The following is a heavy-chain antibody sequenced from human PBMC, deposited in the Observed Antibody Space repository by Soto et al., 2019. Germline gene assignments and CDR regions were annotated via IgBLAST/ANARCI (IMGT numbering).Heavy chain of an antibody. Sequence: GGSLRLSCAASGFTFSSYGMHWVRQAPGKGLEWVAVIWYDGSNKYYADSVKGRFTISRDNSKNTLYLQMNSLRAEDTAVYYCARAPDSGYDPYFDYWGQGTLVTVSS. J-gene: IGHJ4*02. D-gene: IGHD5-12*01. CDR3: ARAPDSGYDPYFDY. CDR1: GFTFSSYG. CDR2: IWYDGSNK. V-gene: IGHV3-33*01.